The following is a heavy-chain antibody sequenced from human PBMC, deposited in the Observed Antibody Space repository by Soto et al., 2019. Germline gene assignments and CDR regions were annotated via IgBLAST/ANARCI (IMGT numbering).Heavy chain of an antibody. CDR1: GGSISPYY. Sequence: PSETLSLTCTVSGGSISPYYWSWIRQPPGKGLEWIGYIYYSGSTNYNPSLKSRVTISVDTSKNQFSLKLSSVTAADTAVYYCARGNYDFLTGYYIEYFDYWGQGTLVTVSS. CDR2: IYYSGST. V-gene: IGHV4-59*01. CDR3: ARGNYDFLTGYYIEYFDY. J-gene: IGHJ4*02. D-gene: IGHD3-9*01.